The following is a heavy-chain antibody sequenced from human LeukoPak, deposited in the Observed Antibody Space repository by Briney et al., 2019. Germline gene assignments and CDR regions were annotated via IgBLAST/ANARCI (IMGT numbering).Heavy chain of an antibody. CDR2: IIPIFGTA. Sequence: SVKVSCKASGGTFSSYAISRVRQAPGQGLEWMGGIIPIFGTANYAQKFQGRVTITADESTSTAYMELSSLRSEDTAVYYCARDQGSSWYFDYWGQGTLVTVSS. CDR1: GGTFSSYA. V-gene: IGHV1-69*13. J-gene: IGHJ4*02. CDR3: ARDQGSSWYFDY. D-gene: IGHD6-13*01.